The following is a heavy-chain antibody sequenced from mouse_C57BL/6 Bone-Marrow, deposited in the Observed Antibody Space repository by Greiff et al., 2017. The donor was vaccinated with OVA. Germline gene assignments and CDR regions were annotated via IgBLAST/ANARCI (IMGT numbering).Heavy chain of an antibody. J-gene: IGHJ1*03. CDR3: ARGTTGVASNWYFDV. CDR2: IVPNSGGT. D-gene: IGHD1-1*01. Sequence: VQLQQPGAELVKPGASVKLSCKASGYTFTSYWMHWVKQRPGRGLEWIGRIVPNSGGTKYNEKFKSKATLTVDKPSSTAYMQLSSLTSEDSAVYYCARGTTGVASNWYFDVWGTGTTVTVSS. V-gene: IGHV1-72*01. CDR1: GYTFTSYW.